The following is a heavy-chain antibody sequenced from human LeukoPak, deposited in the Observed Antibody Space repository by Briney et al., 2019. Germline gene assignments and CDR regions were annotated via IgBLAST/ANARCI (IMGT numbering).Heavy chain of an antibody. V-gene: IGHV4-4*07. D-gene: IGHD3-16*02. CDR1: GGSISSYY. J-gene: IGHJ4*02. CDR3: ARHSPVLRLGELSF. Sequence: SETLSLTCTVSGGSISSYYWSWIRQPAGKGLEWIGRIYTSGSTDYNPSLKSRVTMSVDTSKNQFSLKLSSVTAADTAVYYCARHSPVLRLGELSFWGQGTLVTVSS. CDR2: IYTSGST.